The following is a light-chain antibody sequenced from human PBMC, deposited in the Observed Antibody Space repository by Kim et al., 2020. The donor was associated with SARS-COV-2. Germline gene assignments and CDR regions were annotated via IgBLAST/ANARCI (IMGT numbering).Light chain of an antibody. CDR1: QSVNSN. CDR3: QQYNDWPRT. Sequence: VMTQSPATLTVSPGERATLSCRSSQSVNSNLAWYQQKPGQAPRLLIFHAFSRATGIAPRFSGSASGTEFTLTISSVQSEDFAVYYCQQYNDWPRTFGQGTKVDIK. J-gene: IGKJ1*01. CDR2: HAF. V-gene: IGKV3-15*01.